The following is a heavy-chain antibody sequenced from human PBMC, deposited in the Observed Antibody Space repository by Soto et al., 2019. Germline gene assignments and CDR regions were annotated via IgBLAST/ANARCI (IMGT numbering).Heavy chain of an antibody. Sequence: EVQLVESGGGLVQPGGPLSLSCEASGFTFSTNWMSWVRQPQGKGREWVANIKQDGSEKYYVDSVKGRFTISRDNAKNSLYLQMNSLRAEDTPVYYCARGGEKTNRDAFDIWGQGTMVTVSS. CDR3: ARGGEKTNRDAFDI. J-gene: IGHJ3*02. D-gene: IGHD3-10*01. CDR2: IKQDGSEK. CDR1: GFTFSTNW. V-gene: IGHV3-7*03.